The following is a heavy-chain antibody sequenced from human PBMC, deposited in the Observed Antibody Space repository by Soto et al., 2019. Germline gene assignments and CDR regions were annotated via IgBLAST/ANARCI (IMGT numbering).Heavy chain of an antibody. J-gene: IGHJ6*02. V-gene: IGHV3-23*01. Sequence: GGSLRLSCAASGFTFSSYAMSWVRQAPGKGLEWVSAISGSGGSTYYADSVKGRFTISRDNSKNTLYLQMNSLRAEDTAVYYCAKDRGKFYGSGRFIYYYYYGMDVWGQGTTVTVSS. CDR2: ISGSGGST. D-gene: IGHD3-10*01. CDR1: GFTFSSYA. CDR3: AKDRGKFYGSGRFIYYYYYGMDV.